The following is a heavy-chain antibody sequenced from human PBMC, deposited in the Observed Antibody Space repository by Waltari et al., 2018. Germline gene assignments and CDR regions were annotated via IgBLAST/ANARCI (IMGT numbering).Heavy chain of an antibody. V-gene: IGHV3-74*01. CDR3: ARGSKFYYMDV. Sequence: EVQLVESGGGLLQPGGSLRPSCAASGFTLGRYWMYWVRQVPGKGLVWVSRINSDGSSTTYADAVKGRFTISRDNAKNTLDLQMNSLRDDDMATYYCARGSKFYYMDVWGKGTTVTISS. CDR2: INSDGSST. J-gene: IGHJ6*03. CDR1: GFTLGRYW.